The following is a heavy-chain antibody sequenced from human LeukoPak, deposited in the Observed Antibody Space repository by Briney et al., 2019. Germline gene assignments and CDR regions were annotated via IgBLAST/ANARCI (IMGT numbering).Heavy chain of an antibody. Sequence: SETPSLTCTVSGGSISSSSYYWGWIRQPPGKGLEWIGSIYYSGSTYYNPSLKSRVTISVDTSKNQFSLKLSSVTAADTAVYYCARDAAAEAFDIWGQGTMVTVSS. V-gene: IGHV4-39*07. CDR2: IYYSGST. CDR1: GGSISSSSYY. CDR3: ARDAAAEAFDI. J-gene: IGHJ3*02. D-gene: IGHD6-13*01.